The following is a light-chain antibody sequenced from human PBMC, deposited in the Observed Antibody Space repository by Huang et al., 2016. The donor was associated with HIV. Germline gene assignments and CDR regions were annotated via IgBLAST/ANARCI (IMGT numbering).Light chain of an antibody. CDR2: AAS. CDR3: LQLNSYPGT. V-gene: IGKV1-9*01. Sequence: IQLTQSPSSLSASVGDRVTITCRASQDISSYLAWYQQKPGKAPKLLIYAASTLESGVPSRFSGSGSGTDFTLTINTLQPEDFATYYCLQLNSYPGTFGPGTNVDV. CDR1: QDISSY. J-gene: IGKJ3*01.